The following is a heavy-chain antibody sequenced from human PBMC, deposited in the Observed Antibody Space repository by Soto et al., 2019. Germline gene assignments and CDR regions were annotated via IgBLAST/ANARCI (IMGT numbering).Heavy chain of an antibody. J-gene: IGHJ6*02. D-gene: IGHD4-17*01. V-gene: IGHV4-61*01. CDR1: GGSVSSGSYY. CDR2: IYYSGST. Sequence: QVQLQESGPGLVKPSEILSLTCTVSGGSVSSGSYYWSWIRQPPGKGLEWIGYIYYSGSTNYNPSLKSRVTISVDTSKNQFSLKLSSVTAADTAVYYCASTVSYYYYGMDVWGQGTTVTVSS. CDR3: ASTVSYYYYGMDV.